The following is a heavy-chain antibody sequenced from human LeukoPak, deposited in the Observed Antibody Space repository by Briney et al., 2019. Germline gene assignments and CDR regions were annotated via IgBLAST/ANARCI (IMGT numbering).Heavy chain of an antibody. CDR3: EDGIRDAFDY. CDR1: GFTCSSYA. Sequence: EGSLRLSCAASGFTCSSYAMKWVRQAPGKGLEWVSAIGGSVSNTYYAVSVKGRVTISRDDGKNTLYLHMNSLRDDDTFFFQAEDGIRDAFDYLGQGILVTVSS. CDR2: IGGSVSNT. J-gene: IGHJ4*02. V-gene: IGHV3-23*01. D-gene: IGHD5-24*01.